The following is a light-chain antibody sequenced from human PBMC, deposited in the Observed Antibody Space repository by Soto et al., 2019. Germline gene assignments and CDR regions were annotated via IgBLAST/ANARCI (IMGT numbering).Light chain of an antibody. Sequence: EIVLTQSPGTLSLSPGERATLSCRASQSVSSSYLAWYQQKPGQAPRLLIYGASSRATGIPDRFSGSGPGTDFTLTNSRLEPDGYAVYYCQQYGSSPVTFGQGTKVEIK. V-gene: IGKV3-20*01. CDR2: GAS. CDR1: QSVSSSY. J-gene: IGKJ1*01. CDR3: QQYGSSPVT.